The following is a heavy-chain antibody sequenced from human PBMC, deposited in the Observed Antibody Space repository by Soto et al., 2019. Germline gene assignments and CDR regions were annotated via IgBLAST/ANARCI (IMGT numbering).Heavy chain of an antibody. J-gene: IGHJ4*02. V-gene: IGHV1-69*06. CDR2: IIPIFGTA. CDR3: ASRHYYDSSGIYYFDY. CDR1: GGTFSSYA. Sequence: QVQLVQSGAEVKKPGSSVKVSCKASGGTFSSYAISWVRQAPGQGLEWMGGIIPIFGTANYAQKFQGRVTITADKSTSTVYMELSSLRSKDTAVYYCASRHYYDSSGIYYFDYWGQGTLVTVSS. D-gene: IGHD3-22*01.